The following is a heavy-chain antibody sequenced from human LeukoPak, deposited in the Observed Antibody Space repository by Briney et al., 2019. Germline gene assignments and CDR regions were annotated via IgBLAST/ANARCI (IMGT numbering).Heavy chain of an antibody. CDR2: IYTSGST. Sequence: SETLSLTCTVSGGSISSGSYYWSWIRQPAGKGLEWIGRIYTSGSTNYNPSLKSRVTISVDTSKNQFSLKLSSVTAADTAVYYCARFEAYPLYYYYYMDVWGKGTTVTASS. J-gene: IGHJ6*03. CDR3: ARFEAYPLYYYYYMDV. CDR1: GGSISSGSYY. V-gene: IGHV4-61*02.